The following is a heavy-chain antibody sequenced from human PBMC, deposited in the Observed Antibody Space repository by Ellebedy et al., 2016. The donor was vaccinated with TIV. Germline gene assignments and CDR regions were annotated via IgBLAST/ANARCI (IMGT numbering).Heavy chain of an antibody. D-gene: IGHD5-18*01. CDR1: GFTFSHYN. J-gene: IGHJ4*02. CDR2: IGASGTDK. CDR3: ARDTAMNY. V-gene: IGHV3-21*01. Sequence: GESLKISCVASGFTFSHYNMNSVRQAPGKGLEWVSSIGASGTDKYYADSVKGRFTISRDNAKNSLYLQMDSLRAEDTAVFYCARDTAMNYWGLGTLVTVSS.